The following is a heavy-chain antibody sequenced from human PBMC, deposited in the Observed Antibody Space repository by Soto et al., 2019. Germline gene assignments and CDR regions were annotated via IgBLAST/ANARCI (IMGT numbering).Heavy chain of an antibody. CDR1: GYSFTSYW. CDR3: ARVSGIAAYYYYMDV. V-gene: IGHV5-51*01. Sequence: GESLKISCNGSGYSFTSYWIGWVRQMPGKGLEWMGIIYPGDSDTRYSPSFQGQVTISADKSISTAYLQWSSLKASDTAMYYCARVSGIAAYYYYMDVWGKGTTVTVSS. CDR2: IYPGDSDT. J-gene: IGHJ6*03. D-gene: IGHD6-13*01.